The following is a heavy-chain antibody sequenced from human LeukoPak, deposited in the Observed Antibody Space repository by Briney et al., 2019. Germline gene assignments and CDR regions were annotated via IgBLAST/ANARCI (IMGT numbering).Heavy chain of an antibody. V-gene: IGHV3-11*04. J-gene: IGHJ5*02. CDR3: AKERTTVTHNWFDP. CDR2: ISSSGSTI. Sequence: GGSLRLSCAASGFTFSDYYMSWIRQAPGKGLEWVSYISSSGSTIYYADSVKGRFTISRDNAKNSLYLQMNSLRAEDTAVYYCAKERTTVTHNWFDPWGQGTLVTVSS. CDR1: GFTFSDYY. D-gene: IGHD4-11*01.